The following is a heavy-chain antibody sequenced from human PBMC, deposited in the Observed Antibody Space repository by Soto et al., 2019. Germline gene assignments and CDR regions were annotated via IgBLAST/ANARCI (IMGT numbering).Heavy chain of an antibody. CDR1: GGTFSSYT. J-gene: IGHJ4*02. CDR3: ARTYSSGWYLGYYY. V-gene: IGHV1-69*02. D-gene: IGHD6-19*01. CDR2: IIPILGIA. Sequence: QVQLVQSGAEVKKPGSSVKVSCKASGGTFSSYTISWVRQAPGQGLEWMGRIIPILGIANYAQKFQGRVKITAEKSTSTAYMELSSLRSEDTAVYYCARTYSSGWYLGYYYWGQGTLVTVSS.